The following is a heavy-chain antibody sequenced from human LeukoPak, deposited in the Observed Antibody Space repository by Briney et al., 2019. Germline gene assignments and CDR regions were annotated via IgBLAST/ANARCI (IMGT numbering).Heavy chain of an antibody. V-gene: IGHV4-34*01. Sequence: PSETLSLTCAVYGGSFSGYYWSWIRQPPGKGLEWIGEINHGGSTNYNPSLKSRVTISVDTSKNQFSLKLSSVTAADTAVYYCASLYSSSGYWGQGTLVTVSS. CDR3: ASLYSSSGY. CDR1: GGSFSGYY. CDR2: INHGGST. D-gene: IGHD6-6*01. J-gene: IGHJ4*02.